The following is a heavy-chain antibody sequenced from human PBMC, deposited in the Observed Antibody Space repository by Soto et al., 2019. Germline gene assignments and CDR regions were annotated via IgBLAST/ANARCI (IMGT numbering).Heavy chain of an antibody. CDR1: GFTFSFYA. CDR2: ISYNGRNK. J-gene: IGHJ4*02. CDR3: ARQAKIGDRSQFYFDS. V-gene: IGHV3-30*04. D-gene: IGHD3-16*01. Sequence: LRLSCGASGFTFSFYAMHWVRQAAGKGLEWVAVISYNGRNKHYVDSVKGRFTISRDNSQDTLYLQMDSLRPDDTAVYYCARQAKIGDRSQFYFDSWGQGTLVTVSS.